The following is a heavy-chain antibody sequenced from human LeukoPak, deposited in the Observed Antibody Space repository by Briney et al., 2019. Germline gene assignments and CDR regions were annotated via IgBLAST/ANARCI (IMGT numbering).Heavy chain of an antibody. CDR2: INPNSGGT. Sequence: EASVKVSCKASGYTFTGYYMHWVRQAPGQGLEWMGWINPNSGGTNYAQKFQGRVTMTRDTSISTAYMELSRLRAEDTALYYCAKSRSSGWSEGLDYWGQGTLVTVPS. CDR3: AKSRSSGWSEGLDY. V-gene: IGHV1-2*02. J-gene: IGHJ4*02. D-gene: IGHD6-19*01. CDR1: GYTFTGYY.